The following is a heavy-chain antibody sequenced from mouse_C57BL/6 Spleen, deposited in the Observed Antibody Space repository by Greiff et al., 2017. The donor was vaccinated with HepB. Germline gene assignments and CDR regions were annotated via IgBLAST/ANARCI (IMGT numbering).Heavy chain of an antibody. CDR1: GFTFSNYW. J-gene: IGHJ1*03. Sequence: EVQLMESGGGLVQPGGSMKLSCVASGFTFSNYWMNWVRQSPEKGLEWVAQIRLKSDNYATHYAESVKGRFTISRDDSKSSVYLQMNNLRAEDTGIYYCTGGYYSNYVGYFDVWGTGTTVTVSS. D-gene: IGHD2-5*01. V-gene: IGHV6-3*01. CDR3: TGGYYSNYVGYFDV. CDR2: IRLKSDNYAT.